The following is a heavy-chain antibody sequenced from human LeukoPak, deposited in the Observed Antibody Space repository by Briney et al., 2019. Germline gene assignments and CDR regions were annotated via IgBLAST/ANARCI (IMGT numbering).Heavy chain of an antibody. V-gene: IGHV4-34*01. J-gene: IGHJ3*02. D-gene: IGHD2/OR15-2a*01. CDR2: INHSGST. CDR1: GGSFSGYY. CDR3: ARRGNSNAFDI. Sequence: PSETLSLTCAVYGGSFSGYYWSWIRQPPGKGLEWIGEINHSGSTNYNPSLKSRVTISVDTSKNQFSLKLSSVTAADTAVYYCARRGNSNAFDIWGQGTMVTVSS.